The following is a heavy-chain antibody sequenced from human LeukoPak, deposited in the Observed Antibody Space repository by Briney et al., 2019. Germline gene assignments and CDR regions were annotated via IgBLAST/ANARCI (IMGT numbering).Heavy chain of an antibody. CDR3: AKDAYDGSPSRYMPLHS. CDR1: GFIFSDYG. D-gene: IGHD3-3*01. Sequence: GGSLRLSCAASGFIFSDYGMHWVRQAPGKGLEWVADVWHDGQKKFYADSVKGRFTISRDNSNSTLFLHMSSLSGDDTAVYYCAKDAYDGSPSRYMPLHSLGQGTQVGVSP. J-gene: IGHJ5*02. V-gene: IGHV3-33*06. CDR2: VWHDGQKK.